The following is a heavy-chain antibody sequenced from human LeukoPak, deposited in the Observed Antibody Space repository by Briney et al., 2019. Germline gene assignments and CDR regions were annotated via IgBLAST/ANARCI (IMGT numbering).Heavy chain of an antibody. CDR1: GFTFSGYG. Sequence: GGSLRLSCAASGFTFSGYGMHWVRQAPGKGLEWVAVISYDGSNKYYADSVKGRFTISRDNSKNTLYLQMNSLRAEDTAVYYCARSYGDYLGYYYYGMDVWGQGTTVTVSS. CDR3: ARSYGDYLGYYYYGMDV. D-gene: IGHD4-17*01. V-gene: IGHV3-30*03. J-gene: IGHJ6*02. CDR2: ISYDGSNK.